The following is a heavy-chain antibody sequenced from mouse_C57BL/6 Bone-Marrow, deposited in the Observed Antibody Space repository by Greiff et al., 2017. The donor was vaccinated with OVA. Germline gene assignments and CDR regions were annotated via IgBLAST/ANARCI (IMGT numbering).Heavy chain of an antibody. D-gene: IGHD1-1*01. J-gene: IGHJ1*03. V-gene: IGHV1-69*01. CDR1: GYTFTSYW. CDR2: IDPSDSYT. Sequence: VQLQQSGAELVMPGASVKLSCKASGYTFTSYWMHWVKQRPGQGLEWIGEIDPSDSYTNYNQKFKGKSTLTVDKSSSTAYMQLSSLTSEDSAVYYGAVDYYGSSYWYFDVWGTGTTVTVSS. CDR3: AVDYYGSSYWYFDV.